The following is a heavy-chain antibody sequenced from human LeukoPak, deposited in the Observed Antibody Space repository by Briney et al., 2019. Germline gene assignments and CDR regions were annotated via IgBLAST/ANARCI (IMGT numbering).Heavy chain of an antibody. Sequence: GGSLRLSCAASGFSFSTYWMSWVRQGPGKGLEWVATIWPDGSDKKYVDSVRDRFTISRDNAKNSLYLQMNSLSADDTAVYFCARGRSRGGLESRADYYYMDVWGKGTTVTVSS. CDR2: IWPDGSDK. CDR1: GFSFSTYW. CDR3: ARGRSRGGLESRADYYYMDV. V-gene: IGHV3-7*01. D-gene: IGHD3-3*01. J-gene: IGHJ6*03.